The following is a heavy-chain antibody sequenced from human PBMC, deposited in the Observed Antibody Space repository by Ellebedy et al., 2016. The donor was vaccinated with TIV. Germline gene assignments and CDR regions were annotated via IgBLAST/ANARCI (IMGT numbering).Heavy chain of an antibody. J-gene: IGHJ5*02. V-gene: IGHV4-39*01. Sequence: SETLSLTCTVSGGSISSSSYYWGWIRQPPGKGLEWIGSIYYSGSTYYNPSLKSRVTISVDTSKNQFSLKLSSVTAADTAVYYCARRYVDTAMTNWFDPWGQGTLVTVSS. CDR2: IYYSGST. CDR1: GGSISSSSYY. D-gene: IGHD5-18*01. CDR3: ARRYVDTAMTNWFDP.